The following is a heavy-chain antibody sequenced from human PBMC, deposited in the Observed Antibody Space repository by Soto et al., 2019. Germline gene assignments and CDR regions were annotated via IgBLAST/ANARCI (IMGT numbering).Heavy chain of an antibody. D-gene: IGHD1-26*01. J-gene: IGHJ4*02. Sequence: EVQLVESGGALVQPGGSLRLSCAASGFTFSRHWMHWVRQAPGKGLMWISRIKGDGSSANYADSVRGRFTISRDNAKSTLYLQLDSLGAEDTAVYYCVRDGERSGDAGDSWGQGTQVTVSS. CDR3: VRDGERSGDAGDS. V-gene: IGHV3-74*01. CDR1: GFTFSRHW. CDR2: IKGDGSSA.